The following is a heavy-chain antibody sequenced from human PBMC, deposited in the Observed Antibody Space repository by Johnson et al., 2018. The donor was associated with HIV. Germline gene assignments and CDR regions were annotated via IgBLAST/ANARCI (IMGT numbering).Heavy chain of an antibody. D-gene: IGHD1-26*01. CDR3: ARDRKYGVGATRDDAFDI. V-gene: IGHV3-15*01. CDR2: IKSKSDGGTT. Sequence: EQLVESGGGVVQPGRSLRLSCAASGFTFSNAWMNWVRQAPGKGLEWVGRIKSKSDGGTTDYAAPVKGRFTISRDDSKNTLYLQMTSLKTEDTAVYYCARDRKYGVGATRDDAFDIWGQGTMVTVSS. J-gene: IGHJ3*02. CDR1: GFTFSNAW.